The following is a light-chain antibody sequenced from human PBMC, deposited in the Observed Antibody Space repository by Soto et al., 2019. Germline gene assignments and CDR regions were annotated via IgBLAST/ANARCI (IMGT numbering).Light chain of an antibody. CDR2: AAS. Sequence: DIQLTQSPSSLSASVGDRVTITCRASQSIGRYLNWYHQKPGKAPKRLIYAASTLQSGVPSRFSGSGSGTDFTLTISSLQPEDFATYFCQQSASTLWTFGQGTKVEVK. CDR1: QSIGRY. J-gene: IGKJ1*01. V-gene: IGKV1-39*01. CDR3: QQSASTLWT.